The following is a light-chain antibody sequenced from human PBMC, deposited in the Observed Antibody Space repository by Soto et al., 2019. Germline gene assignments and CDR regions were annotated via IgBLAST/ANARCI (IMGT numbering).Light chain of an antibody. Sequence: EIVMTQSPATLSVSPGERATLSCRASQSVSSNLAWYQQKPGQAPRLRVYGASNRATGIPARFSGSGSGKEFTLTISSLQSEDFAVYYCQQYNNWPPYTFGQGTKLEIK. CDR2: GAS. CDR1: QSVSSN. V-gene: IGKV3-15*01. CDR3: QQYNNWPPYT. J-gene: IGKJ2*01.